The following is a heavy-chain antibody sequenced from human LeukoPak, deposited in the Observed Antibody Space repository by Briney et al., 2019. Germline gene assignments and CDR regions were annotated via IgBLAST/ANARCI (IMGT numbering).Heavy chain of an antibody. Sequence: PGGSLRLSCAASGFIFSNYRMHWVRQAPGEELVWVSRMNTDGSTINYADYVKGRFTISRDNAKNTLYLQMNSLTTEDTAVYYCATAGKYRLDNWGQGILVTVSS. CDR3: ATAGKYRLDN. J-gene: IGHJ4*02. CDR2: MNTDGSTI. D-gene: IGHD5-18*01. V-gene: IGHV3-74*01. CDR1: GFIFSNYR.